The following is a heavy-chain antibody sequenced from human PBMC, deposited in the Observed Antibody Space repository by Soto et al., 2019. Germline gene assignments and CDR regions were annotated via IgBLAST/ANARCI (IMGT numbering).Heavy chain of an antibody. CDR1: GFTFGDYA. V-gene: IGHV3-49*04. J-gene: IGHJ4*02. CDR3: TRWAREGYCSSTSCYFDY. Sequence: GGSLRLSCTASGFTFGDYAMSWVRQAPGKGLEWVGFIRSKAYGGTTEYAASVKGRFTISRDDSKSIAYLQMNSLKTEDTAVYYCTRWAREGYCSSTSCYFDYWGQGTLVTVSS. D-gene: IGHD2-2*01. CDR2: IRSKAYGGTT.